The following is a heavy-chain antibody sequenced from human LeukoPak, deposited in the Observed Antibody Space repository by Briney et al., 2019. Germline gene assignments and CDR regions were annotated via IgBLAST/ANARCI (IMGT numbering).Heavy chain of an antibody. Sequence: GGSLRLSCAASGFTFSSYEMNWVRQAPGKGLEWVSYISSSGSTIYYADSVKGRFTISRDNAKNSLYLQMNSLRAEDTAVYYCASTPRGVITYYYYMDVWGKGTTVTISS. CDR3: ASTPRGVITYYYYMDV. V-gene: IGHV3-48*03. D-gene: IGHD3-10*01. J-gene: IGHJ6*03. CDR1: GFTFSSYE. CDR2: ISSSGSTI.